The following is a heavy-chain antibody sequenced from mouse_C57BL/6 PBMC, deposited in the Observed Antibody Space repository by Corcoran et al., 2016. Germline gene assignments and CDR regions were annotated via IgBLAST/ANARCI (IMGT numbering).Heavy chain of an antibody. CDR2: INTYSGVP. J-gene: IGHJ2*01. CDR3: AREGNWERDY. V-gene: IGHV9-3*01. CDR1: GYTFTTYG. Sequence: QIQLVQSGPELKKPGETVKISCKASGYTFTTYGMSWVKQAPGKGLKWMGWINTYSGVPTYADDFKGRFAFSLETSASTAYLQINNLKNEDTATYFCAREGNWERDYWGQGTTLTVSS. D-gene: IGHD4-1*01.